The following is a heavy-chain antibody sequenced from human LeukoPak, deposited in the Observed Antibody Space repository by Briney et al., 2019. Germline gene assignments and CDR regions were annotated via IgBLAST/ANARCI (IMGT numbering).Heavy chain of an antibody. Sequence: PGGSLRLSCAASGFTFSSYGMHWVRQAPGKGLEWVAVIWYDGSNKYYADSVKGRSTISRDNSKNTPYLQMNSLRAEDTAVYYCARDRWIQLLMGGGYYYGMDVWGQGTTVTVSS. J-gene: IGHJ6*02. CDR3: ARDRWIQLLMGGGYYYGMDV. V-gene: IGHV3-33*01. D-gene: IGHD5-18*01. CDR2: IWYDGSNK. CDR1: GFTFSSYG.